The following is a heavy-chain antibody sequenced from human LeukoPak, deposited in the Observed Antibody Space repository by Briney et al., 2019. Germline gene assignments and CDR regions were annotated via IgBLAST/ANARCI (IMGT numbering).Heavy chain of an antibody. CDR2: IYQSGSGSS. D-gene: IGHD3-3*01. Sequence: PSDTLSLTCSVSGGSIISSNYYWGWIRQPPGKGLEWIGSIYQSGSGSSYYNPSLKSRVTISGDTSKNQFFLRLSSVTAADTAVYYCASTLRFLPYRRFDYWGQGTLVTVPS. CDR3: ASTLRFLPYRRFDY. J-gene: IGHJ4*02. V-gene: IGHV4-39*01. CDR1: GGSIISSNYY.